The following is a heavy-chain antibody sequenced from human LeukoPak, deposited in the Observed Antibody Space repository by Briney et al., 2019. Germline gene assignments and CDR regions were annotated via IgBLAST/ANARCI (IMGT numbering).Heavy chain of an antibody. Sequence: GGSLRLSCAASGFTLSNVWMNWVRQAPGKGLEWVGLIKSKSDGGTTDYAAPVKGRFTISRDDSKNTLYLQINSLKTEDTAVYYCTPLIGYCSGGSCRGVDYWGQGTLVTVSS. J-gene: IGHJ4*02. D-gene: IGHD2-15*01. CDR3: TPLIGYCSGGSCRGVDY. CDR2: IKSKSDGGTT. V-gene: IGHV3-15*01. CDR1: GFTLSNVW.